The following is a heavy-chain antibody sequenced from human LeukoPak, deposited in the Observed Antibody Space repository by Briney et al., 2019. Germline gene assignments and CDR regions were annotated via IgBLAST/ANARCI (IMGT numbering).Heavy chain of an antibody. D-gene: IGHD3-10*01. CDR1: GFTFSSYS. V-gene: IGHV3-21*01. CDR2: ISSSSSYI. Sequence: PGGSLRLSCAASGFTFSSYSMNWVRQAPGKGLEWVSSISSSSSYIYYADSVKGRLTISRDNAKNSLYLQMNSLRAEDTAVYYCAREGPNYYGSGSYFRGDAFDIWGQGTMVTVSS. CDR3: AREGPNYYGSGSYFRGDAFDI. J-gene: IGHJ3*02.